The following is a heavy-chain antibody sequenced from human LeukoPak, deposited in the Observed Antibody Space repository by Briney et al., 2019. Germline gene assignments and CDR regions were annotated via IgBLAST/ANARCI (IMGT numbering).Heavy chain of an antibody. Sequence: GGSLRLSCAASGFTFSSYAMSWVRQAPGKGLEWVSAISGSGGSTYYADSVKGRFTISRDNSKNTLYLQMNSLRPEDTGVYYCARDWNYHFDYWGPGSLVTVSS. D-gene: IGHD1-7*01. J-gene: IGHJ4*02. CDR2: ISGSGGST. CDR1: GFTFSSYA. CDR3: ARDWNYHFDY. V-gene: IGHV3-23*01.